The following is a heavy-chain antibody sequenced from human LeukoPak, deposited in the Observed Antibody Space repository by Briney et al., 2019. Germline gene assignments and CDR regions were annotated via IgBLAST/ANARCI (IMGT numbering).Heavy chain of an antibody. CDR2: IYHSGST. Sequence: SGTLSLTCAVSGGSISSSNWWSWVRQPPGKGLAWIGEIYHSGSTNYNPSLKGRVTISVDKSKNQFSLKLSSVTAADTAVYYCARDQYDTWSRRGNFDSWGQGTLVIVSS. CDR3: ARDQYDTWSRRGNFDS. J-gene: IGHJ4*02. CDR1: GGSISSSNW. D-gene: IGHD3-3*01. V-gene: IGHV4-4*02.